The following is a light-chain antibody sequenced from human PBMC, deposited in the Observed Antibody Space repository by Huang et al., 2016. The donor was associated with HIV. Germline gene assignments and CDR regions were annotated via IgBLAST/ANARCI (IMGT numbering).Light chain of an antibody. Sequence: DIQMTQSPSSLSAYVGDTVTITCQTSQDSSNYLNCYQQKQGRAPKVLIYDASNLETGVPPRCSGSGAVTAFTFSISSLQPEDVATYYCQQYDDLLYTFGQGTKLEIK. CDR3: QQYDDLLYT. V-gene: IGKV1-33*01. CDR1: QDSSNY. J-gene: IGKJ2*01. CDR2: DAS.